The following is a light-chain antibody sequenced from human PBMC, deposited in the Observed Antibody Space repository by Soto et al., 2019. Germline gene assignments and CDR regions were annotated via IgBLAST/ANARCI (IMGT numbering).Light chain of an antibody. CDR1: QSLGNW. CDR3: QQYESLFT. J-gene: IGKJ3*01. CDR2: DAS. Sequence: DIQMTQSPSTLSASVGDRVTITCRASQSLGNWLAWYQQKPGKAPKLLIYDASTLETGVPPRFSGSGSGTDFSLTINRLQPEDFATYYCQQYESLFTFGRGTKVDMK. V-gene: IGKV1-5*01.